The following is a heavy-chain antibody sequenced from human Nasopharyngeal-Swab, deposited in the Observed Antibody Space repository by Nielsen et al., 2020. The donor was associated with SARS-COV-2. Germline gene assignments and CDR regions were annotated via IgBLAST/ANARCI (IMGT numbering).Heavy chain of an antibody. D-gene: IGHD3-22*01. CDR1: GGSISSGSYY. CDR3: ARAGDSSGYYQIDY. Sequence: LRLSCTVSGGSISSGSYYWSWIRQPAGKGLEWIGRIYTSGSTNYNPSLKSRVTISVDTSKNQFSLKLSSVTAADTAVYYRARAGDSSGYYQIDYWGQGTLVTVSS. J-gene: IGHJ4*02. V-gene: IGHV4-61*02. CDR2: IYTSGST.